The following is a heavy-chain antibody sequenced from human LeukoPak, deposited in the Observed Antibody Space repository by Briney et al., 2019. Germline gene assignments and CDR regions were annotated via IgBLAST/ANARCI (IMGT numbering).Heavy chain of an antibody. V-gene: IGHV4-59*01. J-gene: IGHJ4*02. CDR3: ARAGSDFWSGYYYFDY. CDR2: IYYSGST. Sequence: SETLSLTCTVSGGSISSYYWSWIRQPPGKGLEWIGYIYYSGSTNYNPSLKSRVTISVDTSKNQFSLKLSSVTAADTAVYYCARAGSDFWSGYYYFDYWGQGTLVTVSS. CDR1: GGSISSYY. D-gene: IGHD3-3*01.